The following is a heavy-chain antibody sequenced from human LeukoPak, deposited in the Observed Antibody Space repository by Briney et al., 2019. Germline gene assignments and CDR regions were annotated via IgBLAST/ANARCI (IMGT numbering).Heavy chain of an antibody. CDR2: IYYSGST. Sequence: PSETLPLTCTVSGGSISSYYWSWIRQPPGKELEWIGSIYYSGSTNYNPSLKSRVTISVDTSKNQFSLKLSSVTAADTAVYYCARSLVDSSGWYNYFDYWGQGTLVTVSS. CDR3: ARSLVDSSGWYNYFDY. D-gene: IGHD6-19*01. V-gene: IGHV4-59*08. J-gene: IGHJ4*02. CDR1: GGSISSYY.